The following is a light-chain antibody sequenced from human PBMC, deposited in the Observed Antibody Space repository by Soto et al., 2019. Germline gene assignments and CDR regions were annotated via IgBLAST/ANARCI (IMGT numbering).Light chain of an antibody. V-gene: IGKV2-28*01. J-gene: IGKJ4*01. CDR2: LGS. CDR1: QSLLHSNGYNY. Sequence: DIVMTQSPLSLPVTPGEPASISCRSSQSLLHSNGYNYLDWYLQKPGQSPQLLIYLGSNQASGVPDRSSGSGSGTDFTLKISRVEAEDVGVYYCVQALQTPLTFGGGTKVDIK. CDR3: VQALQTPLT.